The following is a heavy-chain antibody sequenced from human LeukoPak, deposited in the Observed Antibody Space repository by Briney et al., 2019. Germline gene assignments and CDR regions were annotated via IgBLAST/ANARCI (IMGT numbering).Heavy chain of an antibody. CDR1: GFTFSRYA. Sequence: PGGSLRLSCATSGFTFSRYAMQWVRQAPGKGLEWVAVISSDGNLIFYADSVKGRFTISRDNSKNTVYLQMNSLRAEDTAVFYCVREEYDYGLGALDVWGQGTTVSVSS. CDR3: VREEYDYGLGALDV. J-gene: IGHJ6*02. V-gene: IGHV3-30*04. D-gene: IGHD4/OR15-4a*01. CDR2: ISSDGNLI.